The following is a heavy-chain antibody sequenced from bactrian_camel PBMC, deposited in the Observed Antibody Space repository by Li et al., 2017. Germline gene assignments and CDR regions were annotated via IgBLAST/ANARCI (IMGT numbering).Heavy chain of an antibody. D-gene: IGHD6*01. CDR2: IWSPDHST. J-gene: IGHJ4*01. V-gene: IGHV3-2*01. CDR3: ATGYGSSSLSTP. Sequence: VQLVESGGGSVQAGGSLRLSCAMSLNLDSRYCLGWIRQVPGKERERVALIWSPDHSTYYLDSVKGRFTISRDNAKNTMYLQMNSLKSEDTALYYCATGYGSSSLSTPRGQGTQVTVS. CDR1: LNLDSRYC.